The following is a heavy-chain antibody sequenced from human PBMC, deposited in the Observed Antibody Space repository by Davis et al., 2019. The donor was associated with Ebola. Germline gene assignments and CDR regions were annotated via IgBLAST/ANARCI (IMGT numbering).Heavy chain of an antibody. Sequence: SETLSLTCTVSGYSISSSSYYWGWIRQPPGKGLEWIGSIYFSGSTYYNSSLKSRVTMSIDTSKNQFSLKVDSVTAADTAVYYCARRASNYNYFDYWGQGALVTVSS. V-gene: IGHV4-39*07. CDR2: IYFSGST. CDR3: ARRASNYNYFDY. CDR1: GYSISSSSYY. J-gene: IGHJ4*02. D-gene: IGHD4-11*01.